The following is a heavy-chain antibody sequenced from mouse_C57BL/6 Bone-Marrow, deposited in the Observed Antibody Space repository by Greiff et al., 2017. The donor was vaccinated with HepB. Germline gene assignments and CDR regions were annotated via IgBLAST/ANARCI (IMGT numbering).Heavy chain of an antibody. V-gene: IGHV5-16*01. CDR1: GFTFSDYY. D-gene: IGHD2-2*01. J-gene: IGHJ4*01. CDR2: INYDGSST. CDR3: ARAGYDGGYAMGY. Sequence: EVHLVESEGGLVQPGSSMKLSCTAPGFTFSDYYMAWVRQVPEKGIEWVANINYDGSSTYYLDSLKSRFIISRDNAKNILYLQMSSLKSEDTATYYCARAGYDGGYAMGYWGQGTSVTVSS.